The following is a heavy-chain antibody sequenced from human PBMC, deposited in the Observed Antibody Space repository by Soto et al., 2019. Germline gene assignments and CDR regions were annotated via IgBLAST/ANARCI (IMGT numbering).Heavy chain of an antibody. D-gene: IGHD3-22*01. CDR2: IYPGDSDT. CDR1: GYSFTSYW. Sequence: GESLKISCKGSGYSFTSYWIGWVRQMPGKGLEWMGIIYPGDSDTRYSPSFQGQVTISADKSISTAYLQWSSLKASDTAMYYCARCNYDSSGYYLPSDAFDFWGQGTMVTVSS. J-gene: IGHJ3*01. V-gene: IGHV5-51*01. CDR3: ARCNYDSSGYYLPSDAFDF.